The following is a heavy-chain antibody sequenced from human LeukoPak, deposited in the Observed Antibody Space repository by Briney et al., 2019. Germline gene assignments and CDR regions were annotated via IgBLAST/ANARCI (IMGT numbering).Heavy chain of an antibody. D-gene: IGHD6-13*01. V-gene: IGHV5-51*01. CDR2: IYPGDSDT. J-gene: IGHJ4*02. Sequence: GESLRISCKGSGYSFTFYWIAWVRQMPGKGLEWMGIIYPGDSDTRYSPSFQGQVTISADKSISTAYLQWSSLKASDTAMYYCARHTNPGYSSSWYFDYWGQGTLVTVSS. CDR1: GYSFTFYW. CDR3: ARHTNPGYSSSWYFDY.